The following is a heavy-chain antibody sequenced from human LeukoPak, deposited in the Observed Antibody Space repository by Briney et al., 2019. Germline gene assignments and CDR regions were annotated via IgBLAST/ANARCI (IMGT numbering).Heavy chain of an antibody. J-gene: IGHJ1*01. V-gene: IGHV3-21*01. CDR3: VRDLMGSGATTAYLHH. Sequence: GGSLRPSCTASGFTFSDYSMNWVRQAPGKGLEWVSSISRRSRHVYYAGSVKGRFTISRDNAKNSLYLQMNSLRAEDMAVYFCVRDLMGSGATTAYLHHWGQGTLVTVSS. CDR2: ISRRSRHV. CDR1: GFTFSDYS. D-gene: IGHD4/OR15-4a*01.